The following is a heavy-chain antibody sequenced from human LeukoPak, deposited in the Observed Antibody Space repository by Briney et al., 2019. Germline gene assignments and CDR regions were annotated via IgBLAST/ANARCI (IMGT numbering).Heavy chain of an antibody. J-gene: IGHJ4*02. CDR2: IGHDGSKE. CDR3: ARDRRYSGYGNLDY. CDR1: GFTFSSHG. Sequence: GGSLRLSCAASGFTFSSHGVHWVRQAPAKGLEWVAFIGHDGSKEYYADSVKGRFTISRDNSKNTVFVQMNSLRAEDTALYYCARDRRYSGYGNLDYWGQGTLVTVSS. V-gene: IGHV3-30*02. D-gene: IGHD5-12*01.